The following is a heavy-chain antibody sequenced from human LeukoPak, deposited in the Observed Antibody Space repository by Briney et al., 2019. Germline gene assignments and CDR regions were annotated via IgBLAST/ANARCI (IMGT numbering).Heavy chain of an antibody. CDR3: ARHCSGRSDYYFDY. Sequence: KSSETLSLTCTVSGGSISSSNHYWGWIRQPPGKGWEWIGNIYYSGSTYYNPSLKSRVTISVDTSKNQFTLKLSSVTAADTAIYYCARHCSGRSDYYFDYWGQGTLVAVSS. V-gene: IGHV4-39*01. CDR2: IYYSGST. J-gene: IGHJ4*02. CDR1: GGSISSSNHY. D-gene: IGHD6-25*01.